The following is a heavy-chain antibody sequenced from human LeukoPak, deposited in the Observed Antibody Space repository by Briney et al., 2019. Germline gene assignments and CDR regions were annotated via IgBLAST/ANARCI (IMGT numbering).Heavy chain of an antibody. CDR1: GYTFTSYD. J-gene: IGHJ5*02. D-gene: IGHD3-10*01. CDR2: MNPNSGNT. V-gene: IGHV1-8*01. Sequence: GASVKVSCKASGYTFTSYDINWVRQATGQGLEWMGWMNPNSGNTGYAQKFQGRVTMTRNTSISTAYMELSSLRSEDTAVYYCARGSRALWFGESRNNWFDPWGQGTLVTVSS. CDR3: ARGSRALWFGESRNNWFDP.